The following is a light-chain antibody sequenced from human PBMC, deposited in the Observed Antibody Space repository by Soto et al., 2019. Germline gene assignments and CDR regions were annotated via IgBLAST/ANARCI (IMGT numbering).Light chain of an antibody. CDR2: GTS. CDR1: QSVRDN. J-gene: IGKJ2*01. CDR3: QQANSFPHT. V-gene: IGKV3-15*01. Sequence: IVMTQSPDTLSLSPGESATLSCRASQSVRDNVAWYQQKPGQAPRLLIHGTSKRATGIPARFRGSVSGTEFTLTISSLESEDFATYYCQQANSFPHTFGQGTKLEIK.